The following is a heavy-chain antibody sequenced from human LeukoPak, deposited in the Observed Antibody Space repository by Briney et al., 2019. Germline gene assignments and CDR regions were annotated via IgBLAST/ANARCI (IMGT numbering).Heavy chain of an antibody. CDR1: GVSIDSGNSY. D-gene: IGHD1-26*01. J-gene: IGHJ4*02. CDR2: IYTTGST. V-gene: IGHV4-61*02. Sequence: PSETLSLTRTVSGVSIDSGNSYWSWIRQPAGKGLEWIGRIYTTGSTNYNPSLKSRVTISVDTSKNQFSLKLSSVTAADTAVYYCARGSGGRYSALNDYWGQGTLVTVSS. CDR3: ARGSGGRYSALNDY.